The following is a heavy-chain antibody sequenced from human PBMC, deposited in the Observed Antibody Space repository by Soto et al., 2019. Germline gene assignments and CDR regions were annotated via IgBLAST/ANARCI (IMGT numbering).Heavy chain of an antibody. V-gene: IGHV3-48*01. J-gene: IGHJ4*02. CDR3: VRDDVGVGIDY. D-gene: IGHD1-26*01. CDR1: GFTFSSYS. CDR2: ISSSSSTI. Sequence: GGSLRLSCAASGFTFSSYSMNWVRQAPGKGLEWVSYISSSSSTIYYADSVKGRFTISRDNAKNSLYLQMNSLRAEDTAVYYCVRDDVGVGIDYWGLGTLVTVSS.